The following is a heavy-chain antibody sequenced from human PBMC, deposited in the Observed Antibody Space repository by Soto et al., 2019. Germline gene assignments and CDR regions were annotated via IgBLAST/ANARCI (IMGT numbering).Heavy chain of an antibody. CDR1: GGSFSGYY. V-gene: IGHV4-34*01. D-gene: IGHD1-1*01. J-gene: IGHJ6*02. CDR2: INHSGST. CDR3: ARGRNWNRYGMDV. Sequence: SETLSLTCAGYGGSFSGYYWSWIRQPPGKGLEWIGEINHSGSTNYNPSLKSRVTISVDTSKNQFSLKLSSVTAADTAVYCCARGRNWNRYGMDVWGQGTTVTVSS.